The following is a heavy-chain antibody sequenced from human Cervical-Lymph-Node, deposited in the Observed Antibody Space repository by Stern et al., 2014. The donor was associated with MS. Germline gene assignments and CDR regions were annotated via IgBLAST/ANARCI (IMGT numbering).Heavy chain of an antibody. CDR1: GYTFTSYA. D-gene: IGHD6-19*01. J-gene: IGHJ6*02. Sequence: QVQLVESGAEVKKPGASVKVSCKASGYTFTSYAMHWVRQAPGQRLEWKGWINAGNGNTKYSQKFQGRVTITRDTSASTAYMELSSLRSEDTAVYYCARGGSGSSNRFMDVWGQGTTVTVSS. V-gene: IGHV1-3*01. CDR3: ARGGSGSSNRFMDV. CDR2: INAGNGNT.